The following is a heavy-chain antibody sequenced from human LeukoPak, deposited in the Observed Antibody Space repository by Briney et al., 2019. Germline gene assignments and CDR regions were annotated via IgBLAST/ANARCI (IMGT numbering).Heavy chain of an antibody. CDR3: ARDSAGNDY. D-gene: IGHD6-13*01. Sequence: PGRSLRLSCAASGFTFSSYAMHWVRQAPGKGLEWVAVISYDGSNKYYADSVKGRFTISRDNSKNTLYLQMNSLRAEDTAMYYCARDSAGNDYWGQGTLVTVSS. CDR1: GFTFSSYA. CDR2: ISYDGSNK. V-gene: IGHV3-30*07. J-gene: IGHJ4*02.